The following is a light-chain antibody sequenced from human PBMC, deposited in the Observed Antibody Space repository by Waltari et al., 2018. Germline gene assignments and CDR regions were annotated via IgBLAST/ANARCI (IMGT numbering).Light chain of an antibody. CDR2: SAS. CDR1: QRIYTY. V-gene: IGKV1-39*01. CDR3: QQSYDSPLT. J-gene: IGKJ4*01. Sequence: DIQMTQSPSSLSASVGDVVAIACRASQRIYTYLNWYQQKAGKAPQLLIYSASNLQTGVPSRFSGSGSGTDFTLTINSLQPEDFATYYCQQSYDSPLTFGGGTKVEI.